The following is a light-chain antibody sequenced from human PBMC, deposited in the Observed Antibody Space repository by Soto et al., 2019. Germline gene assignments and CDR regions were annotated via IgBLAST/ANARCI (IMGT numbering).Light chain of an antibody. Sequence: IVMTQSPATLSVSLGERATLSCRASQSVSTDLAWYQQKPGQAPRLLIFGASTRATGIPARFSGSGSGTDFTLTISRLEPEDFAVYYCQQYGSSRFTFGPGTKVDIK. CDR3: QQYGSSRFT. V-gene: IGKV3-15*01. CDR2: GAS. CDR1: QSVSTD. J-gene: IGKJ3*01.